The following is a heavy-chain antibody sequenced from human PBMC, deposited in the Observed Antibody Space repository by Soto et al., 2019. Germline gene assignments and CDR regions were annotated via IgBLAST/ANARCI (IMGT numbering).Heavy chain of an antibody. V-gene: IGHV4-34*01. J-gene: IGHJ4*02. D-gene: IGHD6-19*01. CDR1: GGSFSGYY. CDR2: INHSGST. CDR3: ARGYSSGWYGY. Sequence: QVQLQQWGAGLLKPSETLSLTCAVYGGSFSGYYWSWIRQPPGKGLEWIGEINHSGSTNYNPSLNSRVTISVDTSKNQFSLKLSSVTAADTAVYSCARGYSSGWYGYWGQGTLVTVSS.